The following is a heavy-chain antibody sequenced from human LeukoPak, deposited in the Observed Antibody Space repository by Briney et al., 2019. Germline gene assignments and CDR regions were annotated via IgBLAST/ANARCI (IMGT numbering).Heavy chain of an antibody. Sequence: SETLSLTCTVSGGSVTTGSYYWSWIRQPAGMGLEWIVRVYFRAYTNYNPSLKSRVTMSVDTSKNQFSLKLSSVTAAATAVYYCARGKVVAGTPGQNSWDYWGQGTLVTVSS. CDR1: GGSVTTGSYY. J-gene: IGHJ4*02. D-gene: IGHD6-19*01. V-gene: IGHV4-61*02. CDR3: ARGKVVAGTPGQNSWDY. CDR2: VYFRAYT.